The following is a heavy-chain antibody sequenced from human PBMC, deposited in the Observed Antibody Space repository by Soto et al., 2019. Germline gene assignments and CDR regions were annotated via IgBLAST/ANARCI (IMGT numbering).Heavy chain of an antibody. CDR1: GVSISSSSYY. D-gene: IGHD3-3*01. J-gene: IGHJ4*02. CDR2: ILYDGTT. V-gene: IGHV4-39*01. Sequence: LQLKESGPGLVKPSETLSVICTVSGVSISSSSYYWVWIRQPPGKGLEWIGSILYDGTTYYNPSLKSRVTISVDTSNNQFSLKLSSVTAADTAVYYCARRIEWTNLDYWGQGTLVTVSS. CDR3: ARRIEWTNLDY.